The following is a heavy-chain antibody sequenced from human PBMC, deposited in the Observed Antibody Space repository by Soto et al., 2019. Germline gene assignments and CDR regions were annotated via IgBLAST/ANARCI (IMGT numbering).Heavy chain of an antibody. Sequence: QVQLPESGPGLVKPSQTLSLTCTVSGDSISNSDYYWNWIRQSPGKVLEWIASIDYSGSTYYNPSLKSRVVISADTSKNLFSLKLRSVTAADTALYFCDRDGPYYYGFDVWGQGTTVTFSS. V-gene: IGHV4-30-4*01. J-gene: IGHJ6*02. CDR1: GDSISNSDYY. CDR2: IDYSGST. CDR3: DRDGPYYYGFDV.